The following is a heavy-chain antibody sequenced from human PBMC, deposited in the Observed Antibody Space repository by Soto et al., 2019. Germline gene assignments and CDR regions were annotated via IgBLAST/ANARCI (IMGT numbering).Heavy chain of an antibody. Sequence: PSETLSLTCTVSGGSISSGGYYWSWIRQHPGKGLEWIGYIYYSGSTYYNPSLKSRVTISVDTSKNQFSLKLSSVTAADTAVYYCARKSEVEWLPHFGYWGQGTLVTVSS. V-gene: IGHV4-31*03. D-gene: IGHD3-3*01. CDR2: IYYSGST. J-gene: IGHJ4*02. CDR1: GGSISSGGYY. CDR3: ARKSEVEWLPHFGY.